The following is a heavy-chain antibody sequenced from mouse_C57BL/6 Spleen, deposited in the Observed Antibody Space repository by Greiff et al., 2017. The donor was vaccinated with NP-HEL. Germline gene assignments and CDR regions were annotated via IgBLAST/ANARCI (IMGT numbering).Heavy chain of an antibody. CDR1: GFTFSDAW. CDR2: IRNKANNHAT. CDR3: TRNYPYYYAMDY. Sequence: EVHLVESGGGLVQPGGSMKLSCAASGFTFSDAWMDWVRQSPEKGLEWVAEIRNKANNHATYYAESVKGRFTISRDDSKSSVYLQMNSLRAEDTGIYYCTRNYPYYYAMDYWGQGTSVTVSS. V-gene: IGHV6-6*01. D-gene: IGHD2-1*01. J-gene: IGHJ4*01.